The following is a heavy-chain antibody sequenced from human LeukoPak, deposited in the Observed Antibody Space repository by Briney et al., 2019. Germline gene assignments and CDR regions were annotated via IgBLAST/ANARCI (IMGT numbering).Heavy chain of an antibody. V-gene: IGHV4-34*01. CDR3: ARRYGYYYMDV. Sequence: LETLSLTCAVYGGSFSGYYWSWIRQPPGKGLEWIGEINHSGSTNYNPSLKSRVTISVDTSKNQFSLKLSSVTAADTAVYYCARRYGYYYMDVWGKGTTVTVSS. J-gene: IGHJ6*03. D-gene: IGHD1-1*01. CDR1: GGSFSGYY. CDR2: INHSGST.